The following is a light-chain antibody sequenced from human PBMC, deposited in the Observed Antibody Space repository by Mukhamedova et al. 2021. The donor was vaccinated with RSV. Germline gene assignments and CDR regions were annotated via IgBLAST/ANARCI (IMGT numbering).Light chain of an antibody. CDR2: TAS. CDR3: QQSYSTPLT. J-gene: IGKJ4*01. V-gene: IGKV1-39*01. Sequence: WYQRRVHGGAPKLLIYTASTLQSGVPSRFSGSGSGTDFTLTITSLQAEDSATYYCQQSYSTPLTFGGGTKVDIK.